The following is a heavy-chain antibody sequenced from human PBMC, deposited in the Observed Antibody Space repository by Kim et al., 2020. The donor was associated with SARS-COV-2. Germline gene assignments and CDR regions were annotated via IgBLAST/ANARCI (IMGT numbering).Heavy chain of an antibody. Sequence: SETLSLTCAVYGGSFSGYYWSWIRQPPGKGLEWIGEINHSGSTNYNPSLKSRVTISVDTSKNQFSLKLSSVTAADTAVYYCARSSSIGIAAHDYWGQGTLVTVSS. CDR3: ARSSSIGIAAHDY. CDR2: INHSGST. V-gene: IGHV4-34*01. CDR1: GGSFSGYY. D-gene: IGHD6-13*01. J-gene: IGHJ4*02.